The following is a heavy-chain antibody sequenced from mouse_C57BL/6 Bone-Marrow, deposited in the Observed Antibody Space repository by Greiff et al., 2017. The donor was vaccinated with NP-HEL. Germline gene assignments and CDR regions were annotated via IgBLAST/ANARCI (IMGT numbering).Heavy chain of an antibody. CDR2: ISGGGGNT. Sequence: EVQLVESGGGLVKPGGSLKLSCAASGFTFSSYTMSWVRQTPEKRLEWVATISGGGGNTYYPDSVKGRFTISRDNAKNTLYLQMSSLRSEDTALYYCARQGDYDHWGQGTLVTVSA. CDR1: GFTFSSYT. D-gene: IGHD2-4*01. J-gene: IGHJ3*01. CDR3: ARQGDYDH. V-gene: IGHV5-9*01.